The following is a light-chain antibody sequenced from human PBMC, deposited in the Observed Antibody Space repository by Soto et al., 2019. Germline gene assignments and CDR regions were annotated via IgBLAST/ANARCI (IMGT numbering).Light chain of an antibody. CDR3: AAWDDSLGVV. CDR2: RNN. Sequence: QSVLTQPPSASGTPGQRVTISCSGSSANIGSNYVYWYQQLPGTAPKLHIYRNNQRPSGVPDRFSGSKSGTSASLAISGLRSEDEADYYCAAWDDSLGVVFGGGTKLPVL. CDR1: SANIGSNY. J-gene: IGLJ2*01. V-gene: IGLV1-47*01.